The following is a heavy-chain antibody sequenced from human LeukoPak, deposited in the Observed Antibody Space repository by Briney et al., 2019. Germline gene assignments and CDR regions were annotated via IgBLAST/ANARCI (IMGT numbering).Heavy chain of an antibody. V-gene: IGHV3-66*01. D-gene: IGHD6-13*01. J-gene: IGHJ4*02. Sequence: GRSLRLSCAASGFTFSSYSMNWVRQAPGEGLEWVSVVTGGSATYYADSVKGRFTISRDNSKNTLFLQMNSLRAEDTAVYFCARGLYSSSWYYNWGQGTLVTVSS. CDR2: VTGGSAT. CDR1: GFTFSSYS. CDR3: ARGLYSSSWYYN.